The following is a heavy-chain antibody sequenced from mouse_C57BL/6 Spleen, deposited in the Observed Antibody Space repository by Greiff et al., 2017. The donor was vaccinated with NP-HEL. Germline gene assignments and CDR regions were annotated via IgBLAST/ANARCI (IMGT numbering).Heavy chain of an antibody. J-gene: IGHJ4*01. Sequence: EESGPGLVKPSQSLSLTCSVTGYSITSGYYWNWIRQFPGNKLEWMGYISYDGSNNYNPSLKNRISITRDTSKNQFFLKLNSVTTEDTATYYCARYYKDYAMDYWGQGTSVTVSS. D-gene: IGHD2-12*01. CDR3: ARYYKDYAMDY. CDR1: GYSITSGYY. CDR2: ISYDGSN. V-gene: IGHV3-6*01.